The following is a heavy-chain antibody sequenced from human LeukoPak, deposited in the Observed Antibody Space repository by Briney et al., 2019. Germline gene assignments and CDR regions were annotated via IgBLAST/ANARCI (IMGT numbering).Heavy chain of an antibody. CDR2: IVVGSGNT. D-gene: IGHD5-18*01. J-gene: IGHJ4*02. CDR1: GFTFTSSA. V-gene: IGHV1-58*01. CDR3: ASPRGYSYGSSALDY. Sequence: SVKVSCKASGFTFTSSAVQWVRQARGQRLEWIGWIVVGSGNTNYAQKFQERVTITRDMSTSTAYMELSSLRSEDTAVYCCASPRGYSYGSSALDYWGQGTLVTVSS.